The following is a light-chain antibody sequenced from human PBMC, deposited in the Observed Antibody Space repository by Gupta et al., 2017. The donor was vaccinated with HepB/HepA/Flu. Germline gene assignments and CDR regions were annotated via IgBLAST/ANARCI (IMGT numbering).Light chain of an antibody. CDR1: QSVSSN. J-gene: IGKJ4*01. CDR3: QQDNKWPRT. Sequence: EIVMTQSPATLSVSPGERATFSCRASQSVSSNLAWYQQKPGQAPRLLFYGASTRATGIPARFSGSGSGTEFILTINSLQSEDFAVYYCQQDNKWPRTFGGGTKVEIK. CDR2: GAS. V-gene: IGKV3-15*01.